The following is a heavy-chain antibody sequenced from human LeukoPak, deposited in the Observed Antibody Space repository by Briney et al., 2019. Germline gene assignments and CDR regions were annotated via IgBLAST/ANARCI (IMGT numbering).Heavy chain of an antibody. CDR2: ISSSSSYI. CDR3: ARVLYSSGWYAGREAFDY. J-gene: IGHJ4*02. CDR1: GFTFSSYS. D-gene: IGHD6-19*01. V-gene: IGHV3-21*01. Sequence: PGGSLRLSCAASGFTFSSYSMNWVRQAPGKGLEWVSSISSSSSYIYYADSVKGRFTISRDNAKNSLYLQMNSLRAEDTAVYYCARVLYSSGWYAGREAFDYWGQGTLVTVSS.